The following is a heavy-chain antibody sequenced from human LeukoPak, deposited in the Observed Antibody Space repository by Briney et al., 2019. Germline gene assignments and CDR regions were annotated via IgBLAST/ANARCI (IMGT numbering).Heavy chain of an antibody. Sequence: GGSLRLSCAASGFSFSSYAMSWVRQAPGKGLECVSAISGSGGNTYYADSVRGRFTISRDNSKNTLYLQMNSLRAEDTAIYYCAKVSWANYFDYWGQGTLVTVSS. D-gene: IGHD6-13*01. CDR1: GFSFSSYA. V-gene: IGHV3-23*01. J-gene: IGHJ4*02. CDR2: ISGSGGNT. CDR3: AKVSWANYFDY.